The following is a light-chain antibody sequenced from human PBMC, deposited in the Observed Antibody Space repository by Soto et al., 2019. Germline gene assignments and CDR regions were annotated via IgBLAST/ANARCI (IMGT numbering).Light chain of an antibody. CDR1: HTVSGPY. CDR2: AAS. J-gene: IGKJ1*01. CDR3: HQYGRSPWT. Sequence: DIVLTQSPGTLFLSPGERATLSCRASHTVSGPYLAWYQQKLGQAPRLLMYAASSRATGIPDRFSGSESGTDFTLTISRLEPEDFAVYYCHQYGRSPWTFGQGTKVEIK. V-gene: IGKV3-20*01.